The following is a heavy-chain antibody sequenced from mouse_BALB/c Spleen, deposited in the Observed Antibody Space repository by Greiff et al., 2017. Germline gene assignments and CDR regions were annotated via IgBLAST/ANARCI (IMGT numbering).Heavy chain of an antibody. CDR1: GYSITSDYA. CDR3: ARRGTTGGNYYAMDY. V-gene: IGHV3-2*02. Sequence: EVQLVESGPGLVKPSQSLSLTCTVTGYSITSDYAWNWIRQFPGNKLEWMGYISYSGSTSYNPSLKSRISITRDTSKNQFFLQLNSVTTEDTATYYCARRGTTGGNYYAMDYWGQGTSVTVSS. CDR2: ISYSGST. J-gene: IGHJ4*01. D-gene: IGHD1-1*01.